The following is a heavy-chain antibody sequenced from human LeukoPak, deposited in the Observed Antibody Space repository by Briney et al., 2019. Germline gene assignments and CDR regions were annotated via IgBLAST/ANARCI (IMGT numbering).Heavy chain of an antibody. Sequence: GGSLRLSCAASGFTFSSYSMNWVRQAPGKGLEWVSYISSSSSTIYYADSVKGRFTISRDNSKNTLYLQMNSLRAEDTAVYYCAKDGGVYCSSTSCYVYWGQGTLVTVSS. J-gene: IGHJ4*02. D-gene: IGHD2-2*01. CDR1: GFTFSSYS. CDR2: ISSSSSTI. V-gene: IGHV3-48*01. CDR3: AKDGGVYCSSTSCYVY.